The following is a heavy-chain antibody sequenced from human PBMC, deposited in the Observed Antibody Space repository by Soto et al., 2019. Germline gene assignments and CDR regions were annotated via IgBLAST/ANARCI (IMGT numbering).Heavy chain of an antibody. CDR1: GFTFSSYS. CDR3: ARALAYGDLSDY. J-gene: IGHJ4*02. V-gene: IGHV3-21*01. CDR2: ISSSSSYI. Sequence: EVQLVESGGGLVKPGGSLRLSCAASGFTFSSYSMNWVRQAPGRGLEWVSSISSSSSYIYYADSVKGRFTISRDNAKNSLYLQMNSLRAEDTAVYYCARALAYGDLSDYWGQGTLVTVSS. D-gene: IGHD4-17*01.